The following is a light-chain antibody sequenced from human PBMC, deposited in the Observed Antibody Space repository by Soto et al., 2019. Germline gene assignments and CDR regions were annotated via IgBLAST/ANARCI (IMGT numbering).Light chain of an antibody. Sequence: QTVVTQEPSFSVSPGGTVTLTCGLSSGSVSTSHHPTWYQQTPGQAPRTLIYSTNTRSSGVPDRFSGSILENKAALTITGAQADDESDYYCQSYDKSLRGWVFGGGTKLTVL. CDR2: STN. V-gene: IGLV8-61*01. CDR3: QSYDKSLRGWV. J-gene: IGLJ3*02. CDR1: SGSVSTSHH.